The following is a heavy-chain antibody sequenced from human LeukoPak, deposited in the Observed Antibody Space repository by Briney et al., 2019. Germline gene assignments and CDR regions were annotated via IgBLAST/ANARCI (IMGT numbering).Heavy chain of an antibody. CDR3: ARRIRTNWFDP. CDR1: GGSISSSSYY. J-gene: IGHJ5*02. Sequence: SETLSLTCTVSGGSISSSSYYWSWIRQPPGKGLEWIGYIYTSGSTNYNPSVKSRVTISVDTSKNQFSLKLSSVTAADTAVYYCARRIRTNWFDPWGQGTLVTVSS. CDR2: IYTSGST. V-gene: IGHV4-61*05. D-gene: IGHD2-21*01.